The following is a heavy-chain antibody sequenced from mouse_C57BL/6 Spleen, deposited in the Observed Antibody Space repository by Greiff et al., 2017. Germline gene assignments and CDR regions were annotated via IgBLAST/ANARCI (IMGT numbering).Heavy chain of an antibody. CDR1: GFTFSDYG. J-gene: IGHJ1*03. Sequence: EVKLVESGGGLVQPGGSLKLSCAASGFTFSDYGMAWVRQAPRKGPEWVAFISNLAYSIYYADTVTGRFTISRENAKNTLYLEMSSLRSEDTAMYYCARGATGYFDVWGTGTTVTVSS. D-gene: IGHD3-1*01. CDR3: ARGATGYFDV. V-gene: IGHV5-15*04. CDR2: ISNLAYSI.